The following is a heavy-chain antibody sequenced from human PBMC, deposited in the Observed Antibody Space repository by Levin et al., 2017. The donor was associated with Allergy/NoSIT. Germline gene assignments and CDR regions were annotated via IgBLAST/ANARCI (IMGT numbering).Heavy chain of an antibody. Sequence: LSLTCAASGFTFSDYYMSWIRQAPGKGLEWVSYISSSGSTIYYADSVKGRFTISRDNAKNSLYLQMNSLRAEDTAVYCCARDLQVDRCYDFWSRCYGGPRDAFDIWGQGPVVTVSS. D-gene: IGHD3-3*01. CDR2: ISSSGSTI. J-gene: IGHJ3*02. V-gene: IGHV3-11*01. CDR3: ARDLQVDRCYDFWSRCYGGPRDAFDI. CDR1: GFTFSDYY.